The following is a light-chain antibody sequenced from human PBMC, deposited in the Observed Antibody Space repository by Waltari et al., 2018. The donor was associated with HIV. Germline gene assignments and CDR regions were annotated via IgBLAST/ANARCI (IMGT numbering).Light chain of an antibody. CDR2: RNN. Sequence: QSVLTQPPSASATPGQRVTIPCSGSSSTIGSNYVYWYQQLPGTAPKLLIYRNNQRPSGVPDRFSGSKSGTSASLAISGLRSEDEADYYCAAWDDSLRGVFGGGTKLTVL. CDR3: AAWDDSLRGV. CDR1: SSTIGSNY. V-gene: IGLV1-47*01. J-gene: IGLJ2*01.